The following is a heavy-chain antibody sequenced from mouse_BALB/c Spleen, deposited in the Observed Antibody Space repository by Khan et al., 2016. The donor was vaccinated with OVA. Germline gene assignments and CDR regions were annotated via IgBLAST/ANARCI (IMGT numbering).Heavy chain of an antibody. CDR3: ARPPYFSYVMVY. Sequence: QIQLVQSGPELKKPGETVKISCKASGYTFTNYGMNWVKQTPGQGLKWMGWINTYTGEPTYVDDFKGRFAFSLETSASTAYLQINNLKHEDTATYFCARPPYFSYVMVYWGQGTSVTVSS. CDR2: INTYTGEP. D-gene: IGHD2-10*01. V-gene: IGHV9-3-1*01. CDR1: GYTFTNYG. J-gene: IGHJ4*01.